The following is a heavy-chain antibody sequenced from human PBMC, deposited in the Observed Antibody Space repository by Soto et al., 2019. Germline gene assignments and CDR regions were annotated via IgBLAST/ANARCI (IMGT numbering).Heavy chain of an antibody. CDR3: ARQYCSGGSCHSAFDI. D-gene: IGHD2-15*01. CDR2: IYYIETT. CDR1: GGSISSNYYY. Sequence: PSETLSLTCTVSGGSISSNYYYWSWIRQPPGKGLEWIGYIYYIETTYYNPSLRSRLTISIDTSKNQFSLKLSSVSAADTAVYYCARQYCSGGSCHSAFDIWGQGTMVTVSS. J-gene: IGHJ3*02. V-gene: IGHV4-30-4*01.